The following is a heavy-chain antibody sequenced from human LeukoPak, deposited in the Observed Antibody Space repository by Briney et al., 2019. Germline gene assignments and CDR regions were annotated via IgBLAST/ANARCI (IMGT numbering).Heavy chain of an antibody. J-gene: IGHJ4*02. CDR3: AREYSSSWYAIDY. Sequence: SSETLSLTCTVSGGSISSGDYYWSWIRQPPGKGLEWIGYIYYSGSTYYNPSLKSRVTISVDTSKNQFSLRLSSVTAADTAVYYCAREYSSSWYAIDYWGQGTLATVSS. CDR1: GGSISSGDYY. D-gene: IGHD6-13*01. V-gene: IGHV4-30-4*01. CDR2: IYYSGST.